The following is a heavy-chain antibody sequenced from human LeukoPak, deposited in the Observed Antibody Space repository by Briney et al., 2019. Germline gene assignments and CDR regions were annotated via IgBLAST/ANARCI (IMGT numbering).Heavy chain of an antibody. CDR2: ISSHGAGT. V-gene: IGHV3-64D*06. J-gene: IGHJ5*02. D-gene: IGHD6-25*01. Sequence: GGSLRLSCAASGFTFSTYALHWVRQAPGKGLGYVSAISSHGAGTYYADSVKGRFTISRDNYKSTLYPQMSSLRVEDTAVYYCVKGVAADSERLDPWGQGTLVTVSS. CDR1: GFTFSTYA. CDR3: VKGVAADSERLDP.